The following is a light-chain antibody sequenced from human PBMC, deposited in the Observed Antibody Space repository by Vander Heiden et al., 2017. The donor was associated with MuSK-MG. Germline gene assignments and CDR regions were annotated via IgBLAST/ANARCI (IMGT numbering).Light chain of an antibody. V-gene: IGKV1-NL1*01. J-gene: IGKJ4*01. CDR2: AAS. CDR3: QLDVRTPLT. Sequence: DIQMSQSPSSLSASVGDRVTITCRASQGISNSLAWFQQNPGKAPKLLLYAASTLESGVPSRFSGSRSGTDFTLAITSLHPEDFATCYCQLDVRTPLTFGGGTKVEI. CDR1: QGISNS.